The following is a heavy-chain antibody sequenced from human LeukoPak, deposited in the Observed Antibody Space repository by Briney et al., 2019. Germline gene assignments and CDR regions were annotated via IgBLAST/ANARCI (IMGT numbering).Heavy chain of an antibody. J-gene: IGHJ4*02. CDR2: ISGSGGST. D-gene: IGHD3-9*01. V-gene: IGHV3-23*01. CDR1: GFTFSSYA. CDR3: AKDGGDILTGYYHYFDY. Sequence: AGGSLRLSCAASGFTFSSYAMSWVRQAPGKGLEWVSAISGSGGSTYYADSVKGRFTISRDNSKNTLYLQMNSLRAEDTAVYYCAKDGGDILTGYYHYFDYWGQGTLVTVSS.